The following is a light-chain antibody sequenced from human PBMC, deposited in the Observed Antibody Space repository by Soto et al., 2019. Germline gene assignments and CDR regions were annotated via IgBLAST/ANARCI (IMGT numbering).Light chain of an antibody. J-gene: IGLJ1*01. V-gene: IGLV1-40*01. Sequence: QSVLTQPPSVSRAPGQRVTISCTGSSSNIGAGYDVHWYQQLPGTAPKLLIYGNSNRPSGVPDRFSGSKSGTSASLAITGLQAEDEADYYCQSYDSSLSAPVFGTGTKLTVL. CDR2: GNS. CDR1: SSNIGAGYD. CDR3: QSYDSSLSAPV.